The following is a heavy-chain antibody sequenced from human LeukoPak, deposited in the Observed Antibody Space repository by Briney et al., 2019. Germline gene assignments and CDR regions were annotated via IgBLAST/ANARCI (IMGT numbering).Heavy chain of an antibody. CDR2: IYTGGNT. V-gene: IGHV3-53*01. D-gene: IGHD3-22*01. Sequence: GGSLRLSCAASGFTVDSNYLSWVRQAPGEGLEWVSTIYTGGNTYYAASVKGRFTISRDFSKNTVFLHMNSLRAEDTAMYYCARGDDSGYYDYFDYWGQGALVTVSS. J-gene: IGHJ4*02. CDR1: GFTVDSNY. CDR3: ARGDDSGYYDYFDY.